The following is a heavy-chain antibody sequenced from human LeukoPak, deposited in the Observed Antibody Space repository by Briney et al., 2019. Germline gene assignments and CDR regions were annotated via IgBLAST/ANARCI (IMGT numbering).Heavy chain of an antibody. Sequence: GGSLRLSCAASGFTFSSNYMTWVRQAPGKGLEWVSVIYSGGSTYYSDSVKGRFIISRDNSKNTLYLQMNSLRAEDTAVYYCARMYILTYYYGLDVWGQGTTVTVSS. CDR1: GFTFSSNY. CDR3: ARMYILTYYYGLDV. D-gene: IGHD3-9*01. CDR2: IYSGGST. J-gene: IGHJ6*02. V-gene: IGHV3-66*01.